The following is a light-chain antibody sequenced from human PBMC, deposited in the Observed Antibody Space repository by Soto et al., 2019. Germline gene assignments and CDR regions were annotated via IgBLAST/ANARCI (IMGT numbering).Light chain of an antibody. Sequence: DIQMTQSPVSLSASVGDRVTITCRASQTISRNLNWYQQKPGKAPKLLIFAASSLQSGVPLRFSGSGSGTDFTLTISSLQPEDFATYYCQQNYDTPLTFGGGTKVEIK. CDR2: AAS. CDR1: QTISRN. J-gene: IGKJ4*01. V-gene: IGKV1-39*01. CDR3: QQNYDTPLT.